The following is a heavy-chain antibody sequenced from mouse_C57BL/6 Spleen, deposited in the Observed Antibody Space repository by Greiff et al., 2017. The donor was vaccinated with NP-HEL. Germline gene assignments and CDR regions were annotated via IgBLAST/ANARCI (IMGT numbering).Heavy chain of an antibody. CDR1: GYSFTDYN. CDR2: INPNYGTT. J-gene: IGHJ4*01. D-gene: IGHD1-1*01. V-gene: IGHV1-39*01. Sequence: VQLKESGPELVKPGASVKISCKASGYSFTDYNMNWVKQSNGKSLEWIGVINPNYGTTSYNQKFKGKATLTVDQSSSTAYMQLNSLTSEDSAVYYCARGGTTVVATYYAMDYWGQGTSVTVSS. CDR3: ARGGTTVVATYYAMDY.